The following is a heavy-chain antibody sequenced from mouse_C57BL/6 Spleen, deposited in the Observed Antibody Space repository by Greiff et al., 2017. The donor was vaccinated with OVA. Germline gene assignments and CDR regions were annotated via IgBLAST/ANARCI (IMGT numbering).Heavy chain of an antibody. CDR2: IYPGDGDT. CDR3: ARNLWATVVDYAMDY. J-gene: IGHJ4*01. Sequence: QVQLKESGPELVKPGASVKISCKASGYAFSSSWMNWVKQRPGKGLEWIGRIYPGDGDTNYNGKFKGKATLTADKSSSTAYMQLSSLTSEDSAVYFCARNLWATVVDYAMDYWGQGTSVTVSS. D-gene: IGHD1-1*01. V-gene: IGHV1-82*01. CDR1: GYAFSSSW.